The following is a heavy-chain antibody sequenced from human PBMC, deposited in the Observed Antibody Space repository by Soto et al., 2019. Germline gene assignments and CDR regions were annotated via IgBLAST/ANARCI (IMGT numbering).Heavy chain of an antibody. J-gene: IGHJ6*02. Sequence: QVQLVQSGAEVKKPGASVKVSCKASGYTFTSYAMHWVRQAPGQRLEWMGWINAGNGNTKYSQKFQGRVTITRDTSASTAYMELSSLRSEDTAVYYCARDRGIAAAAYYYGMDVWGQGTTVTVSS. CDR3: ARDRGIAAAAYYYGMDV. CDR1: GYTFTSYA. D-gene: IGHD6-13*01. CDR2: INAGNGNT. V-gene: IGHV1-3*01.